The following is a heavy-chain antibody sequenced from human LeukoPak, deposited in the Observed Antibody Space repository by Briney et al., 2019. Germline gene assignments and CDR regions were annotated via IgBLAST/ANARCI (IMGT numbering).Heavy chain of an antibody. V-gene: IGHV4-34*01. D-gene: IGHD3-10*01. CDR3: ARGLDQYGSGSYYNDY. CDR2: INHSGST. Sequence: SETLSLTCAVYGGSFSGYYWSWIRQPPGKGLEWIGEINHSGSTNYNPSLKSRVTISVDTSKNQFSLKLSSVTAADTAVHYCARGLDQYGSGSYYNDYWGQGTLVTVSS. J-gene: IGHJ4*02. CDR1: GGSFSGYY.